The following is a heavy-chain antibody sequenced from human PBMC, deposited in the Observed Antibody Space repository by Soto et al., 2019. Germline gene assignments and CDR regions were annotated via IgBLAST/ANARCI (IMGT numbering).Heavy chain of an antibody. CDR3: ARQGSRAFDI. Sequence: PSXPLSLTCTVSGGSGSSRSYYWSLIRQPPGKGLEWIGYIYYSGSAYYNPSLKSRVSTSVDTSKNQFSLKLRSVTAADTAVYYCARQGSRAFDIWGQGTMVTVSS. V-gene: IGHV4-39*01. CDR1: GGSGSSRSYY. D-gene: IGHD2-15*01. CDR2: IYYSGSA. J-gene: IGHJ3*02.